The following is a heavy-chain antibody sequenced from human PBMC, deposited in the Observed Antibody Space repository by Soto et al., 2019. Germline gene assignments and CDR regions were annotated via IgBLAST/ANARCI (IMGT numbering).Heavy chain of an antibody. V-gene: IGHV2-26*01. CDR1: GLSITDSEMG. Sequence: QVTLKESVPVLVKPTETLTLRCTVSGLSITDSEMGVSWIRQPPGQPLEWLAHIDSSGEKSYRTFLKSRLAISKDTSKSPIVLTMTNMDPADTATYYCARRHLAVAVSPWFDPWGQGIPVTVSS. CDR2: IDSSGEK. J-gene: IGHJ5*02. D-gene: IGHD6-19*01. CDR3: ARRHLAVAVSPWFDP.